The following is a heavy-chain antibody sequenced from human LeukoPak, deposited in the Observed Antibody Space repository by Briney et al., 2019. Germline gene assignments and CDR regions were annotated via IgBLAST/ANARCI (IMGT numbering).Heavy chain of an antibody. CDR3: ATLGGRSAAFDY. CDR1: GFTLTELS. CDR2: FDPEDGET. Sequence: GTSVKVSCKASGFTLTELSMHWVRQAPGKGLEWMGGFDPEDGETIYAQKFQGRVTMTEDTSTDTAYMELSSLRSEDTAVYYCATLGGRSAAFDYWGQGTLVTVSS. J-gene: IGHJ4*02. V-gene: IGHV1-24*01. D-gene: IGHD4-23*01.